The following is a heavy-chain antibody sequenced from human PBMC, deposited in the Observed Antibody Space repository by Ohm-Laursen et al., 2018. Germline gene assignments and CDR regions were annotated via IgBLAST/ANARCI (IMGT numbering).Heavy chain of an antibody. CDR3: ARDRDGLPFDY. Sequence: ASVKVSCKASGYTFTSYHINWVRQATGQGLEWMGWMNPNSGNTGYAQKLQGRVTMTTDTSTSTAYMELRSLRSDDTAVYYCARDRDGLPFDYWGQGTLVTVSS. CDR1: GYTFTSYH. D-gene: IGHD5-18*01. V-gene: IGHV1-8*01. CDR2: MNPNSGNT. J-gene: IGHJ4*02.